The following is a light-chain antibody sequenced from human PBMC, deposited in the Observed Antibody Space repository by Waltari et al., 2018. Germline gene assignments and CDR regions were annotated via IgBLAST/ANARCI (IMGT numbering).Light chain of an antibody. CDR2: GAS. V-gene: IGKV3-20*01. CDR3: QQYGSSPPAYT. CDR1: QTVSSSY. J-gene: IGKJ2*01. Sequence: EIVLMQSQGTLSLYPGERATLSRRASQTVSSSYLAWYQQKPGQAPRLLIYGASSRATGIPDRFSGSGSGTDFTLTISRLEPEDFAVYYCQQYGSSPPAYTFGQGTKLEIK.